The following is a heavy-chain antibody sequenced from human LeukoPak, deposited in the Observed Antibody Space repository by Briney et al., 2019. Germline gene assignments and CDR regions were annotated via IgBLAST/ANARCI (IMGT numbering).Heavy chain of an antibody. CDR2: INHSGST. Sequence: MASETLSLTCAVYGGSFSGYYLSWIRQPPGKGLEWIGEINHSGSTNYNPSLKSRVTISVDTSKNQFSLKLSSVTAADTAVYYCARGRIAAAGFDYWAQGTLVTVSS. D-gene: IGHD6-13*01. V-gene: IGHV4-34*01. CDR3: ARGRIAAAGFDY. J-gene: IGHJ4*02. CDR1: GGSFSGYY.